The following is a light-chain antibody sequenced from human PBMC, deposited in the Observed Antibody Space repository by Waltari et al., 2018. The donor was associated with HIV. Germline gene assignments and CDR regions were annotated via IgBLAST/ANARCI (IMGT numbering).Light chain of an antibody. J-gene: IGLJ2*01. CDR1: NVGSKS. Sequence: SYVLTQPPSVSVAPGETARLSCGGRNVGSKSVHWYQQRPGQDPVLVLYYDNDRPSGIPERFSASNSGNTATLTVSRVEAGDEADYYCQVWDSSSDHVVFGGGTKLTVL. CDR3: QVWDSSSDHVV. V-gene: IGLV3-21*04. CDR2: YDN.